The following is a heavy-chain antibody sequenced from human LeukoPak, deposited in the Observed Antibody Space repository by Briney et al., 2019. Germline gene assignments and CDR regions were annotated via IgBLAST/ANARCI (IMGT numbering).Heavy chain of an antibody. CDR1: GYSISSAYY. D-gene: IGHD1-26*01. Sequence: PSETLSLTRTVSGYSISSAYYWGWIRQPPGKGLEWIGTIYESGTTYSNPSLKSRVTISVDTSKNQFSLKLSSVTAADTAVYYCATRYSGSYRPWDYWGQGTLVTVSS. CDR3: ATRYSGSYRPWDY. CDR2: IYESGTT. V-gene: IGHV4-38-2*02. J-gene: IGHJ4*02.